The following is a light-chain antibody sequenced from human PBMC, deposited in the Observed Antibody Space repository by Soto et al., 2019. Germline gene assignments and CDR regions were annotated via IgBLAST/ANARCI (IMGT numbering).Light chain of an antibody. CDR3: SSYTGGNTYWI. J-gene: IGLJ3*02. Sequence: QSVLTQPASVSGSPGQSITISCTGTSSDIGAYNYVSWYQQHPGKAPKVIIFEVSNRPSGVSNRFSGSKSGNTASLTISGLQPEDEADYHCSSYTGGNTYWIFGRGTKLTVL. V-gene: IGLV2-14*01. CDR1: SSDIGAYNY. CDR2: EVS.